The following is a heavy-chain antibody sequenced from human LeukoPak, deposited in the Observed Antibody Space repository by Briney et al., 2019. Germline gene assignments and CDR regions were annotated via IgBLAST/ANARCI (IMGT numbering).Heavy chain of an antibody. CDR1: GGSISSSSYY. CDR2: IYYSGST. V-gene: IGHV4-39*07. J-gene: IGHJ4*02. Sequence: SETLSLTCTVSGGSISSSSYYWGWIRQPPGKGLEWIGSIYYSGSTYYNPSLKSRVTISVDTSKNQFSLKLSSVTAADTAVYYCARELGGWYNYWGQGTLVTVSS. CDR3: ARELGGWYNY. D-gene: IGHD6-19*01.